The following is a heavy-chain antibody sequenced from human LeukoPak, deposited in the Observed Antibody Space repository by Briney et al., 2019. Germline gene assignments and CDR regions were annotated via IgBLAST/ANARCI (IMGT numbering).Heavy chain of an antibody. Sequence: GGSLRPSCAASGFTFSSYAMHWVRQAPGKGLEWVAVIWYDGSNKYYADSVKGRSTISRDNSKNTLYLQMNSLRAGDTAVYYCAKVTDSSGYFPSDYWGQGTLVTVPS. V-gene: IGHV3-33*06. CDR3: AKVTDSSGYFPSDY. CDR1: GFTFSSYA. D-gene: IGHD3-22*01. CDR2: IWYDGSNK. J-gene: IGHJ4*02.